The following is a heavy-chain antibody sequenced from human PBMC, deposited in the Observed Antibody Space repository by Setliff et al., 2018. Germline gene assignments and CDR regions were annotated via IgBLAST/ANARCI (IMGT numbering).Heavy chain of an antibody. CDR1: GYTFSRSG. J-gene: IGHJ4*02. CDR2: ISVYTGNT. CDR3: SRLVRYCSKTTCQTASGAEL. V-gene: IGHV1-18*01. Sequence: ASVKVSCKASGYTFSRSGITWVRQAPGQGLEWMGWISVYTGNTNYAPKLQGRVTMTTDASTSTAYMELRGLTSDDTAVYYCSRLVRYCSKTTCQTASGAELWGQGTLVTVS. D-gene: IGHD2-8*01.